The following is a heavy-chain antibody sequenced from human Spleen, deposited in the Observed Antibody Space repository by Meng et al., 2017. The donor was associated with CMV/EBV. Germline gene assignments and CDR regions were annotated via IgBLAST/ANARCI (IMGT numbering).Heavy chain of an antibody. CDR2: INSDGSST. J-gene: IGHJ5*02. V-gene: IGHV3-74*01. Sequence: GESLKISCAASGFTFSSYWMHWVRQVPGKGLVWVSRINSDGSSTSYADSVKGRFTISRDNAKNTLYLQMNSLRAEDTAVYYCARGTAVEVVAANWFDPWGQGTLVTVSS. D-gene: IGHD2-15*01. CDR3: ARGTAVEVVAANWFDP. CDR1: GFTFSSYW.